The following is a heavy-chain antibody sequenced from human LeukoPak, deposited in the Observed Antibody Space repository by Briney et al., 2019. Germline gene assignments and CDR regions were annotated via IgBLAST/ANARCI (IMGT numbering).Heavy chain of an antibody. CDR2: INPNSGGT. J-gene: IGHJ6*03. CDR1: GYTFTSYG. D-gene: IGHD4-11*01. CDR3: ASGSTVTTSYYYYYMDV. Sequence: GASVKVSCKASGYTFTSYGISWVRQAPGQGLEWMGWINPNSGGTNYAQKFQGRVTMTRDTSISTAYMELSRLRSDDTAVYYCASGSTVTTSYYYYYMDVWGKGTTVTVSS. V-gene: IGHV1-2*02.